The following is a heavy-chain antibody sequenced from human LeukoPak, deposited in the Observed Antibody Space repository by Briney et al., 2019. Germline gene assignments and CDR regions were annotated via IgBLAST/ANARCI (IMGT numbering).Heavy chain of an antibody. D-gene: IGHD3-10*01. V-gene: IGHV1-8*01. CDR2: MNPKSGNT. CDR1: GYPFSNYD. Sequence: ASVKVSCKASGYPFSNYDINWVRQAPGQGLEWMGWMNPKSGNTGYGQKFQGRVTMTRVTSITTAYMELRSLRSDDTAVYYCTKASLAFGTKYFDPWGQGALVTVSS. J-gene: IGHJ5*02. CDR3: TKASLAFGTKYFDP.